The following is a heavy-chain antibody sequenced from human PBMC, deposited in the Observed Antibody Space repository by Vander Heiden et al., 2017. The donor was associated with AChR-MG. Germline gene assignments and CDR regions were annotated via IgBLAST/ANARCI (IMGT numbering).Heavy chain of an antibody. V-gene: IGHV3-33*01. CDR3: ASLGGSVDY. CDR2: IWYDGSNK. J-gene: IGHJ4*02. D-gene: IGHD2-15*01. CDR1: GFTFSSYG. Sequence: QVQLVESGGGVVQPGRSLRLSCAASGFTFSSYGMHWVRQAPGKGLEWVAVIWYDGSNKYYADSVKGRFTISRDNSKNTLYLQMNSLRAEDTAVYYCASLGGSVDYWGQGTLVTVSS.